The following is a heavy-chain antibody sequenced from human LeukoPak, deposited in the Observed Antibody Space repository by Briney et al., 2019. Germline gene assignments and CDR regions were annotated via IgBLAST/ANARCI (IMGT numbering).Heavy chain of an antibody. CDR2: ISGSGGRT. CDR3: AKTDSSDYSYYFDY. V-gene: IGHV3-23*01. D-gene: IGHD3-22*01. Sequence: GGSLRLPCAASRFTFNNYAMDWVRQAPGKGLEWVSAISGSGGRTNYADSVKGRFTVSRDNSKSTLYLQMNSLRAEDTAVYYCAKTDSSDYSYYFDYWGQGTLVTVSS. CDR1: RFTFNNYA. J-gene: IGHJ4*02.